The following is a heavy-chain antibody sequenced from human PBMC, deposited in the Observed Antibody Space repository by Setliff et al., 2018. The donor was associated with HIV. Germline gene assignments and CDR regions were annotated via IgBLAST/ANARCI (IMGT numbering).Heavy chain of an antibody. CDR3: ARVQQQLLQEDDYFDY. J-gene: IGHJ4*02. CDR1: GFTFSRYG. CDR2: ISYDGSKK. V-gene: IGHV3-30*04. D-gene: IGHD6-13*01. Sequence: GGSLRLSCAASGFTFSRYGMHWVRQAPGKGLEWVAFISYDGSKKYDADFVKGRFTISRGNSKNTLYLQMNSLRTDDTAVYFCARVQQQLLQEDDYFDYWGQGTLVTVSS.